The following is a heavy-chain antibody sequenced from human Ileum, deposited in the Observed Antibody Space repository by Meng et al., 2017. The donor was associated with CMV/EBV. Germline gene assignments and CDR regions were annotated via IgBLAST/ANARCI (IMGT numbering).Heavy chain of an antibody. V-gene: IGHV3-73*01. CDR3: TRADSSNYGSLFDY. D-gene: IGHD4-11*01. J-gene: IGHJ4*01. CDR1: GFTFSGSA. Sequence: GESLKISCAASGFTFSGSAVHWVRQASGKGLEWVGRIRGKAHSYATAYAASVKGRFTISRDDSKNTAYLQMNSLKTEDTAVYYCTRADSSNYGSLFDYWGQGTQVTVSS. CDR2: IRGKAHSYAT.